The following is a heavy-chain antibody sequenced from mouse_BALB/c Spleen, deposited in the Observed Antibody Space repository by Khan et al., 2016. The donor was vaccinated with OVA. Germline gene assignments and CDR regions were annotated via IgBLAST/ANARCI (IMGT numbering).Heavy chain of an antibody. Sequence: QVQLKESGPGLVAPSQSLSITCPVSGFSLTGYGVNWVRQPPGKGLEWLGMIWGDGSTDYNSALKSRLSISKDNSKNQVFLKMTSLQTDDTARYYCARDRYYYGRGLAYWGQGTLVTVSA. CDR2: IWGDGST. J-gene: IGHJ3*01. D-gene: IGHD1-1*01. CDR1: GFSLTGYG. CDR3: ARDRYYYGRGLAY. V-gene: IGHV2-6-7*01.